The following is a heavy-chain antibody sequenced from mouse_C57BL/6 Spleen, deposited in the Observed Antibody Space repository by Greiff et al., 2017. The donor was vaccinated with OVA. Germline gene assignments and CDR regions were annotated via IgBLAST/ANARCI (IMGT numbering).Heavy chain of an antibody. V-gene: IGHV1-50*01. Sequence: VQLQQPGAELVKPGASVKLSCKASGYTFTSYWMQWVKQRPGQGLEWIGEIDPSDSYTNYNQKFKGKATLTVDTSSSTAYMQLSSLTSEDSAVYYWARGSRANYYGSSDDYWGQGTTLTVSS. CDR3: ARGSRANYYGSSDDY. J-gene: IGHJ2*01. D-gene: IGHD1-1*01. CDR2: IDPSDSYT. CDR1: GYTFTSYW.